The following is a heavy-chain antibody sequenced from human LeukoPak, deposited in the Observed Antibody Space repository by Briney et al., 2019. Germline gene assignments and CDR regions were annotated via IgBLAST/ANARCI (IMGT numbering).Heavy chain of an antibody. D-gene: IGHD6-6*01. V-gene: IGHV4-34*01. CDR1: GGSFSGYY. Sequence: PSETLSLTCAVYGGSFSGYYWSWIRQPPGKGLEWIGEINHSGSTNYNPSLKSRITISVDTSKNQFSLKLNSVTAADTAVYFCARGCTTLSRTLVPIIAARTRKPYRSWFDPWGQGTLVTVSS. CDR3: ARGCTTLSRTLVPIIAARTRKPYRSWFDP. J-gene: IGHJ5*02. CDR2: INHSGST.